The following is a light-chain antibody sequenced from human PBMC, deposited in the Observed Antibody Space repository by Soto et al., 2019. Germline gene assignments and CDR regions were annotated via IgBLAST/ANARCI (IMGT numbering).Light chain of an antibody. V-gene: IGKV3-20*01. CDR1: QSVSSNY. J-gene: IGKJ1*01. CDR3: QHYNSYSEA. Sequence: EIVLTQSPGTLSLSPGERGALSCRASQSVSSNYLAWYQQKPGQAPRLLIYGASNRATGIPDRFSGSGSGTDFTLTISSLQPDDFATYYCQHYNSYSEAFGQGTKVDIK. CDR2: GAS.